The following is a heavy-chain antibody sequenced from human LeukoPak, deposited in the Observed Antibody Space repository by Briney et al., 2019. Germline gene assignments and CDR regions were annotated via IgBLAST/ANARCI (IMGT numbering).Heavy chain of an antibody. V-gene: IGHV5-51*01. D-gene: IGHD3-10*01. Sequence: GESLKISCKGSGYSFTTYWIGWVRQMPGKGLEWMGIIYPGDSDTRYSPSFQGQVTISADKSISTAYLQWSSLKASDTAMYYCARWRVNYYGSGTSSAESGHFDYWGQGTLVTVSS. J-gene: IGHJ4*02. CDR3: ARWRVNYYGSGTSSAESGHFDY. CDR2: IYPGDSDT. CDR1: GYSFTTYW.